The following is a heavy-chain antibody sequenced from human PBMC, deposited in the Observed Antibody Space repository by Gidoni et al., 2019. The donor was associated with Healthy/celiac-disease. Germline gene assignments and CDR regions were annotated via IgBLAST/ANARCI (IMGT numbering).Heavy chain of an antibody. Sequence: QVQLVQSGAEVKKPGSSVKVSCKASGGTFSSYTISWVRQAPGQGLEWMGRIIPILGIANYAQKFQGRVTITADKSTSTAYMELSSLRSEDTAVYYCASLPLRDSGGYGLGPFDYWGQGTLVTVSS. CDR3: ASLPLRDSGGYGLGPFDY. D-gene: IGHD1-26*01. CDR2: IIPILGIA. V-gene: IGHV1-69*02. J-gene: IGHJ4*02. CDR1: GGTFSSYT.